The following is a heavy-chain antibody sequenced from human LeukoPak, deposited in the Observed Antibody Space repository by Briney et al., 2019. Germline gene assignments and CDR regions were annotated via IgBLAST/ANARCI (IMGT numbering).Heavy chain of an antibody. CDR2: IYYSGST. Sequence: SETLSLTCTVSGGSISSYYWSWIRQPPGKGLEWIGYIYYSGSTNYNPSLKSRVTISVDTSKNQFSLKLSSVTAADTAVYYCARDQSWFDPWGQGTLVTVSS. V-gene: IGHV4-59*01. J-gene: IGHJ5*02. CDR1: GGSISSYY. CDR3: ARDQSWFDP.